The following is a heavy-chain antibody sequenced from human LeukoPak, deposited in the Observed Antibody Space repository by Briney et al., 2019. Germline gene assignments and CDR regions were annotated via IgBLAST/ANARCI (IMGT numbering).Heavy chain of an antibody. D-gene: IGHD6-13*01. CDR3: AKQSGSSWPYYYYYMDV. CDR1: GGSFSGYY. V-gene: IGHV4-34*01. CDR2: INHSGST. J-gene: IGHJ6*03. Sequence: SETLSLTCAVYGGSFSGYYWSWVRQPPGKGLEWIGEINHSGSTNYNPSLKSRVTISVDTSKNQFSLKLSSVTAADTAVYYCAKQSGSSWPYYYYYMDVWGKGTTVTISS.